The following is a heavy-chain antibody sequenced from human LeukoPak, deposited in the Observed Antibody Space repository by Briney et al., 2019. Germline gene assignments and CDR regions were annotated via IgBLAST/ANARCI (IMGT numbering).Heavy chain of an antibody. J-gene: IGHJ4*02. CDR1: GITLSNYG. D-gene: IGHD3-22*01. Sequence: GGSLRLSCAVSGITLSNYGMRWVRQAPGKGLEWVAGISDSGGRTNYADSVKGRFTISRDNSKNTLYLQMNSLRAEDTAVYYCAKDRSSGYYWGSFDYWGQGTLVTVSS. V-gene: IGHV3-23*01. CDR3: AKDRSSGYYWGSFDY. CDR2: ISDSGGRT.